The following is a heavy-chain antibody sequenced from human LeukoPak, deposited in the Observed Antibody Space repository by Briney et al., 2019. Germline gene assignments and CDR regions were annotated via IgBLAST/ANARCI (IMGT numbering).Heavy chain of an antibody. V-gene: IGHV3-7*01. CDR3: ARDRASGYDYFFDY. J-gene: IGHJ4*02. CDR2: IKQDGSEK. D-gene: IGHD5-12*01. CDR1: GFTFSSYW. Sequence: GALRLSCAASGFTFSSYWMSWVRQAPGKGLEWVANIKQDGSEKYYVDSVKGRFTISRDNAKNSLYLQMNSLRAEDTAVYYCARDRASGYDYFFDYWGQGTLVTVSS.